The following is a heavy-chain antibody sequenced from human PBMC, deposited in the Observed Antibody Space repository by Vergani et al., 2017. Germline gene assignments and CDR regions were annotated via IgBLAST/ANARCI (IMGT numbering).Heavy chain of an antibody. CDR3: ARDLPDYGGSFDY. J-gene: IGHJ4*02. CDR2: ISYDGSNK. Sequence: VQLVESGGGVVRPGGSLRLSCSVSGFTFEDYGMSWVRQVPGKGLEWVAVISYDGSNKYYADSVKGRFTISRDNSKNTLYLQMNSLRAEDTAVYYCARDLPDYGGSFDYWGQGTLVTVSS. V-gene: IGHV3-30*03. D-gene: IGHD4-23*01. CDR1: GFTFEDYG.